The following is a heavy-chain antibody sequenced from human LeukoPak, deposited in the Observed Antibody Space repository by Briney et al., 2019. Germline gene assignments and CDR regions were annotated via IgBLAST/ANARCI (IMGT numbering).Heavy chain of an antibody. CDR3: AKDGDPTVTPDFDY. D-gene: IGHD4-17*01. V-gene: IGHV3-23*01. J-gene: IGHJ4*02. CDR1: GFTFTSYA. Sequence: GWSLRLSCAASGFTFTSYAMNWVRQAPGKGLEGVSAISDSGSNTYYEDSVKGRFSISRDNSKNTLYLQMNSLRAEDTAVYYCAKDGDPTVTPDFDYWGQGTLVTVSS. CDR2: ISDSGSNT.